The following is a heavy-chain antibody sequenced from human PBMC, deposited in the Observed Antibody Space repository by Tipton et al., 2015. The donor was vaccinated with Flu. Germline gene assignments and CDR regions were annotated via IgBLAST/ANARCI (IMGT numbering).Heavy chain of an antibody. CDR2: INPSGGST. J-gene: IGHJ4*02. CDR1: GYTFTSYY. CDR3: ARGTGITMVRGVIITQFDY. Sequence: QSGPEVKKPVASVKVSCKASGYTFTSYYMHWVRQAPGQGLEWMGIINPSGGSTSYAQKFQGRVTMTRDTSTSTVYMELSSLRSEDTAVYYCARGTGITMVRGVIITQFDYWGQGTLVTVSS. V-gene: IGHV1-46*01. D-gene: IGHD3-10*01.